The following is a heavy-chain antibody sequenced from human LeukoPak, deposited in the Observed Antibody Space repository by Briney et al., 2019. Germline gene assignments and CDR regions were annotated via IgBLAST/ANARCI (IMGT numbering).Heavy chain of an antibody. Sequence: GGSLRLSCAASGFTFSIYAMSWVRLAPGKGLEWVSSICGGGDTTYYADSVKGQFTISRDTSKNTLYLQMDGLRAEDMATYYCAKGRGGSCYSGLDSWGQGTLVTVSS. V-gene: IGHV3-23*01. D-gene: IGHD2-15*01. J-gene: IGHJ4*02. CDR3: AKGRGGSCYSGLDS. CDR1: GFTFSIYA. CDR2: ICGGGDTT.